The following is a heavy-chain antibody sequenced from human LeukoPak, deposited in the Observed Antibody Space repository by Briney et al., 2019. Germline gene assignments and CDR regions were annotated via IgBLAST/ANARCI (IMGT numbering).Heavy chain of an antibody. Sequence: GGSLRLSCAASGFTFSSYWMHWVRQAPGKGLVWVSRINSDGSSTSYADSVKGRFTISRDNAKNSLYLQMNSLRAEDTAVYYCARGRYGSGSYAANWGQGTLVTVSS. CDR3: ARGRYGSGSYAAN. D-gene: IGHD3-10*01. CDR1: GFTFSSYW. V-gene: IGHV3-74*01. J-gene: IGHJ4*02. CDR2: INSDGSST.